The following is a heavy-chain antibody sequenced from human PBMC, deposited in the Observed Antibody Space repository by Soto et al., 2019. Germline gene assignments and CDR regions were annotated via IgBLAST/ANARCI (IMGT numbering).Heavy chain of an antibody. CDR1: RFTFSDYY. V-gene: IGHV3-11*01. CDR3: ARAEGVEVAETTVYHYYGMDV. Sequence: QVQLVESGGGLVKPGGSLRLSCVASRFTFSDYYMSWIRQAPGKGLEWVSYIGNSGSAIYYADSVKGRFTISRDNAKNSLFLQMNSLRAEDTAVYCCARAEGVEVAETTVYHYYGMDVWGQGTTVTVSS. D-gene: IGHD2-15*01. J-gene: IGHJ6*02. CDR2: IGNSGSAI.